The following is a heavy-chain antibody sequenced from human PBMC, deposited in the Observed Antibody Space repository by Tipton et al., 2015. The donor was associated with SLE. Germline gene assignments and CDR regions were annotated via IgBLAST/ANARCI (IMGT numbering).Heavy chain of an antibody. D-gene: IGHD3/OR15-3a*01. J-gene: IGHJ4*02. CDR3: ASWTASGLTTYFDY. CDR2: IYRSGNT. V-gene: IGHV4-4*07. CDR1: GGSISSYY. Sequence: TLSLTCTVSGGSISSYYWSWIRQPAGKGLEWIGRIYRSGNTSYNPSLKSRVTISVDTSKNQFSLKLSSVTAADTAVYYCASWTASGLTTYFDYWGQGKLVTVSS.